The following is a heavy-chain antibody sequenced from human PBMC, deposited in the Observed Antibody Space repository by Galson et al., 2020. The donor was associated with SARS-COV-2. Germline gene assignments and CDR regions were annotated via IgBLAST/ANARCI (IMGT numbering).Heavy chain of an antibody. CDR1: GFTFSSYA. D-gene: IGHD3-10*01. CDR3: AKDRPSMVRGVMGYFDY. J-gene: IGHJ4*02. CDR2: ICSSTGCT. Sequence: GGSLRLSCAASGFTFSSYAMSWVRQAPGKGLEWVSSICSSTGCTYYADSVKGRFTISIISRDNSKNTLYLQMNSLRAEDTAIYYCAKDRPSMVRGVMGYFDYWGQGTLVSVSS. V-gene: IGHV3-23*01.